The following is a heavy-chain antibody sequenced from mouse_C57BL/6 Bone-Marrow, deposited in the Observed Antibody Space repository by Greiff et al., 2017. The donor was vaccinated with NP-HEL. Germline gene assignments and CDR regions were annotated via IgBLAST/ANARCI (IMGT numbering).Heavy chain of an antibody. V-gene: IGHV1-72*01. CDR2: IDPNSGGT. CDR3: ARSCDYGPCYYAMDY. D-gene: IGHD2-4*01. Sequence: QVHVKQPGAELVKPGASVKLSCKASGYTFTSYWMHWVKQRPGRGLEWIGRIDPNSGGTKYNEKFKSKATLTVDKPSSTAYMQLSSLTSEDSAVYYCARSCDYGPCYYAMDYWGQGTSVTVSS. CDR1: GYTFTSYW. J-gene: IGHJ4*01.